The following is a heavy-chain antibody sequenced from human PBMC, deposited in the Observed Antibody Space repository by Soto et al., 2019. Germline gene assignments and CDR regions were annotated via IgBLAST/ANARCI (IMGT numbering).Heavy chain of an antibody. CDR3: AKVDLAAAGIEY. Sequence: EVQLLESGGGLVQPGGSLRLSCAASGFTFSSYAMSWVRQAPGKGLEWVSAISGSGGRTYYADSVKGRFTISRDNSKHTLYLQMNSMRAEDTAVYYGAKVDLAAAGIEYWGQGTLVTVSS. CDR1: GFTFSSYA. J-gene: IGHJ4*02. CDR2: ISGSGGRT. D-gene: IGHD6-13*01. V-gene: IGHV3-23*01.